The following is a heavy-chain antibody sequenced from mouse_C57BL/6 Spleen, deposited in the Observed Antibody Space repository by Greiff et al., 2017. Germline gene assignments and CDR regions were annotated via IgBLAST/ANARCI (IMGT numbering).Heavy chain of an antibody. CDR1: GYTFTSYW. J-gene: IGHJ1*03. D-gene: IGHD2-5*01. CDR3: ARGKIYSNYGYFDV. CDR2: IDPSDSYT. V-gene: IGHV1-59*01. Sequence: QVQLQQPGAELVRPGTSVKLSCKASGYTFTSYWMHWVKQRPGQGLEWIGVIDPSDSYTNYNQKFKGKATLTVDTSSSTAYMQLSSLTSEDSAVYYCARGKIYSNYGYFDVWGTGTTVTVS.